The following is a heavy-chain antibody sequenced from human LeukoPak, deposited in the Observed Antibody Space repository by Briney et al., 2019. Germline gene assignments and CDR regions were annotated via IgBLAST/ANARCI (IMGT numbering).Heavy chain of an antibody. Sequence: ASVKVSCKASGGTFSSYAISWVRQAPGQGLEWMGWISAYNGNTNYAQKLQGRVTMTTDTSTSTAYMELRSLRSDDTAVYYCARVRGSSYYYYGMDVWGQGTTVTVSS. J-gene: IGHJ6*02. CDR1: GGTFSSYA. CDR2: ISAYNGNT. D-gene: IGHD3-10*01. V-gene: IGHV1-18*01. CDR3: ARVRGSSYYYYGMDV.